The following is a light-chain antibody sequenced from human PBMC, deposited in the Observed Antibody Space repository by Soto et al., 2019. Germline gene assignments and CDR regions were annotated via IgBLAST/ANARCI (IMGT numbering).Light chain of an antibody. V-gene: IGLV2-14*01. Sequence: QSALTQPASVSGSPGQSITISCTGNGSDGGAYNYVSWYQQHPGKAPTLLIHGVTRRPSGVSSRFSASKCAYTASLTTSGLQAEDEASYFCSSFTTTSFYVFGPATKLKVL. CDR1: GSDGGAYNY. CDR3: SSFTTTSFYV. CDR2: GVT. J-gene: IGLJ1*01.